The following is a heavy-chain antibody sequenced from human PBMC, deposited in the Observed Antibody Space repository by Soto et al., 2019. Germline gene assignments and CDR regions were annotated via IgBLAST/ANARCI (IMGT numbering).Heavy chain of an antibody. Sequence: QVRLVESGGGVVQPGRSLRLSCAASGFTFRRDGMHWVRQAPGKGLEWVAVISYDGRNRYYTDSVKGRFVISRDDSKNTLYLQMNSRRAEDTAVYYCAKDRSNSWTFDYWGLGTLVTVSS. J-gene: IGHJ4*02. D-gene: IGHD6-13*01. CDR2: ISYDGRNR. V-gene: IGHV3-30*18. CDR3: AKDRSNSWTFDY. CDR1: GFTFRRDG.